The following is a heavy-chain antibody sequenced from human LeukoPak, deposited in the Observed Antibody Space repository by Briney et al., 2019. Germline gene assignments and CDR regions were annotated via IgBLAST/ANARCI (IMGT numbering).Heavy chain of an antibody. CDR2: ISGSGGST. J-gene: IGHJ4*02. D-gene: IGHD3-10*01. Sequence: GGSLRLSCAASGFTFSSYAMSWVRQAPGKGLEWVSAISGSGGSTCYADSVKGRFTISRDNSKNTLYLQMNSLRAEDTAVYYCAKDGLLWFGELPNWGQGTLVTVSS. V-gene: IGHV3-23*01. CDR3: AKDGLLWFGELPN. CDR1: GFTFSSYA.